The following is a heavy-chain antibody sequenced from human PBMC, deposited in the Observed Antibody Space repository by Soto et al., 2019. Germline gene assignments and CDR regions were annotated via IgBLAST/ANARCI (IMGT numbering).Heavy chain of an antibody. CDR2: ISSSSSYI. J-gene: IGHJ6*02. CDR3: ARAYDFWSGYLYYYYYYGMDV. Sequence: GSLRLSCAASGFTFSSYSMNWVRQAPGKGLEWVSSISSSSSYIYYADSVKGRFTISRDNAKNSLYLQMNSLRAEDTAAYYCARAYDFWSGYLYYYYYYGMDVWGQGTTVTVSS. CDR1: GFTFSSYS. V-gene: IGHV3-21*01. D-gene: IGHD3-3*01.